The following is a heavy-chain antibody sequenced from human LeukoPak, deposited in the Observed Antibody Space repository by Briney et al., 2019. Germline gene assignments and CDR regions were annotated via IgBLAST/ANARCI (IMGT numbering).Heavy chain of an antibody. CDR1: GFTFSSYG. CDR2: IRYDGSNK. D-gene: IGHD5-24*01. CDR3: AKDRIEMATIPDAFDI. J-gene: IGHJ3*02. V-gene: IGHV3-30*02. Sequence: PGGSLRLSCAASGFTFSSYGMHWVRQAPGKGLGWVAFIRYDGSNKYYADSVKGRFTISRDNSKNTLYLQMNSLRAEDTAVYYCAKDRIEMATIPDAFDIWGQGTMVTVSS.